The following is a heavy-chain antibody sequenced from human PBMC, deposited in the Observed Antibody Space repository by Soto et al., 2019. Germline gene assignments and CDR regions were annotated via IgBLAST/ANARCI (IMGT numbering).Heavy chain of an antibody. Sequence: QITLKESGPTLVKPAETLTLTCTFSGFSLSTSGVGVAWIRQPPGKALEWLALIYWDDDKRYSPSLKSRLTITKDTSKNQVVLIMTNMDPVDTATYYCARQGQWLGDWGQGTLVTVSS. CDR2: IYWDDDK. J-gene: IGHJ4*02. CDR3: ARQGQWLGD. CDR1: GFSLSTSGVG. V-gene: IGHV2-5*02. D-gene: IGHD6-19*01.